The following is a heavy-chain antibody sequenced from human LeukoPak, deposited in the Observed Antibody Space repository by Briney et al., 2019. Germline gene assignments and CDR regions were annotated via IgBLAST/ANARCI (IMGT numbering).Heavy chain of an antibody. V-gene: IGHV4-39*07. CDR3: ARSPGTTGDAFDF. J-gene: IGHJ3*01. Sequence: PSETLSLTCSVSGGSIRSSSHFWAWIRQPPGKGLEWIGTISYSGSTYYKPSFQSRVTMSLDTSKNQFSPKLNSVTAADTAVYYCARSPGTTGDAFDFWGQGTMVTVSS. CDR1: GGSIRSSSHF. CDR2: ISYSGST. D-gene: IGHD4-17*01.